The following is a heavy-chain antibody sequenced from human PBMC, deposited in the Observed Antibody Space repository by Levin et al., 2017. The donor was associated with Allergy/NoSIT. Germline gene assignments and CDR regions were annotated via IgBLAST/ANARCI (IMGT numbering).Heavy chain of an antibody. J-gene: IGHJ4*02. Sequence: SVKVSCKTSGGSGNNYAISWVRQAPGQGLEWMGRVIPILESTNYAQRFQGRVTIIADKSTSTAYMELSSLTSDDTAVYYCARDEEDYDFWGGYGVYFHYWGQGTLVTVSS. CDR1: GGSGNNYA. V-gene: IGHV1-69*04. D-gene: IGHD3-3*01. CDR3: ARDEEDYDFWGGYGVYFHY. CDR2: VIPILEST.